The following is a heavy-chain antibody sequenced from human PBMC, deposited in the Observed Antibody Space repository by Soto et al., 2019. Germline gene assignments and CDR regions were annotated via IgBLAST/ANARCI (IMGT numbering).Heavy chain of an antibody. CDR1: GGSISGGGYY. V-gene: IGHV4-31*03. D-gene: IGHD3-10*01. J-gene: IGHJ3*02. Sequence: QVQLQESGPGLVKPSQTLSLTCTVSGGSISGGGYYWSWIRQHPGKGLEWIGYIYYSGSTYYNPSLKSRVTISVDTSKNQVSLKLSSVTAADTALYYCARFYRVRGRRGACDIGGQGTWVTVSS. CDR3: ARFYRVRGRRGACDI. CDR2: IYYSGST.